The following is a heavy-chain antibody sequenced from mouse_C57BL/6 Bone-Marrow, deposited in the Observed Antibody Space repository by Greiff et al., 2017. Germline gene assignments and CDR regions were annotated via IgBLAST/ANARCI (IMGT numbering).Heavy chain of an antibody. J-gene: IGHJ2*01. D-gene: IGHD1-1*01. V-gene: IGHV5-17*01. Sequence: EVKLVESGGGLVKPGGSLKLSCAASGFTFSDYGMHWVRQAPEKGLEWVAYISSGSSTIYYADTVKGRFTISRDNAKNTLFLQMTSLRSEDTAMYYCARTTVGLYFDYWGQGTTLTVSS. CDR1: GFTFSDYG. CDR3: ARTTVGLYFDY. CDR2: ISSGSSTI.